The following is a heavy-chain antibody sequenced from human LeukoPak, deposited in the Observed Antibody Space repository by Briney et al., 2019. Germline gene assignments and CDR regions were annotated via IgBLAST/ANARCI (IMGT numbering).Heavy chain of an antibody. Sequence: PGASLRLSCAASGFTFSSYAMSWVRQAPGKGLEWVSAISGSGGSTYYADSVKGRFTISRDNSKNTLYLQMNSLRAEDTAVYYCAKAQAIFGVVLSWGQGTLVTVSS. CDR1: GFTFSSYA. CDR3: AKAQAIFGVVLS. CDR2: ISGSGGST. J-gene: IGHJ5*02. D-gene: IGHD3-3*01. V-gene: IGHV3-23*01.